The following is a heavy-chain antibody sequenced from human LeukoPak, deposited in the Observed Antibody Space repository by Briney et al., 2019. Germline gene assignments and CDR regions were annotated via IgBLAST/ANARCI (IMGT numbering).Heavy chain of an antibody. CDR2: IYSDNT. CDR3: ARRAGAYSHPYDY. V-gene: IGHV3-53*01. Sequence: GGSLRLSCTVSGFTFSSNSMSWVRQAPGKGLEWVSFIYSDNTHYSDSVKGRFTISRDNSRNTLYLQMNSLRAEDTAVYYCARRAGAYSHPYDYWGQGTLVTVSS. J-gene: IGHJ4*02. D-gene: IGHD4/OR15-4a*01. CDR1: GFTFSSNS.